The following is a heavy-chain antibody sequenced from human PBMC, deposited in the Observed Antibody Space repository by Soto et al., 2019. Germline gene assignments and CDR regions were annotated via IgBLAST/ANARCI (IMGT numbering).Heavy chain of an antibody. J-gene: IGHJ6*04. CDR2: VYPGDSDT. Sequence: GESLKISCKGSGYSFNSYWIGWVRQMPGKGLEWMGGVYPGDSDTRYSPSFQGHVTISADKSISTAYLQWSSLKASDTAVYYCARHGGHCFIIECYTWAYGMDVWGKAIMVTVSS. CDR3: ARHGGHCFIIECYTWAYGMDV. V-gene: IGHV5-51*01. D-gene: IGHD2-8*01. CDR1: GYSFNSYW.